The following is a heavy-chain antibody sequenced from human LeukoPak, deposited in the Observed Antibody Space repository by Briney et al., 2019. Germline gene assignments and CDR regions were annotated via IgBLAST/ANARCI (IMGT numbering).Heavy chain of an antibody. V-gene: IGHV4-4*07. J-gene: IGHJ3*02. CDR2: IYTSGST. D-gene: IGHD3-10*01. Sequence: SETLYLTCTVSGGSISSYYWSWIRQPAGKGLEWIGRIYTSGSTNYNPSLKSRVTMSVDTSKNQFSLKLSSVTAADTAVYYCASAFSRFGEEDPFDIWGQGTMVTVSA. CDR1: GGSISSYY. CDR3: ASAFSRFGEEDPFDI.